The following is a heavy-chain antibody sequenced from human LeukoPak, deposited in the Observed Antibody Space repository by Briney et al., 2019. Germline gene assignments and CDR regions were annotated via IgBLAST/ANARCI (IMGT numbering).Heavy chain of an antibody. CDR3: ATTADYWGSYG. V-gene: IGHV3-23*01. Sequence: RGSLRLSCAASGFTFSSYAMSWVRQAPGKGLEWVSAISGSGGSTYYADSVKGRFTISRDNSKNTLYLQMNSLRAEDTAVYYCATTADYWGSYGWGQGTLVTVSS. J-gene: IGHJ4*02. CDR1: GFTFSSYA. CDR2: ISGSGGST. D-gene: IGHD7-27*01.